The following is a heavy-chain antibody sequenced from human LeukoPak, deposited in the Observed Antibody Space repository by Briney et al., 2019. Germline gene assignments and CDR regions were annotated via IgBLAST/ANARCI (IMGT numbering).Heavy chain of an antibody. J-gene: IGHJ6*03. CDR1: GGSISSYY. CDR3: ARAAVRGVTHYYYMDV. V-gene: IGHV4-4*07. D-gene: IGHD3-10*01. Sequence: SETLSLTCTVSGGSISSYYWSWIRQPAGKGLEWIGRIYTSGSTNYNPSLKSRVTMSVDTSKNQFSLKLSSVTAADTAVYYCARAAVRGVTHYYYMDVWGKGTTVTISS. CDR2: IYTSGST.